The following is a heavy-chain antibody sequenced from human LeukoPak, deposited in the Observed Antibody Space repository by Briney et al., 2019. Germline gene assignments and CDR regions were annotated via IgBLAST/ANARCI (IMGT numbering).Heavy chain of an antibody. CDR2: INHSGST. CDR1: GGSFSGYY. CDR3: ARSVVTAARPARVDY. V-gene: IGHV4-34*01. D-gene: IGHD6-6*01. Sequence: PSETLSLTCAVYGGSFSGYYWSWIRQPPGKGLEWIGEINHSGSTNYNPSLKSRVTISVDTSKNQLSLKLSSVTAADTAVYYCARSVVTAARPARVDYWGQGTLVTVSS. J-gene: IGHJ4*02.